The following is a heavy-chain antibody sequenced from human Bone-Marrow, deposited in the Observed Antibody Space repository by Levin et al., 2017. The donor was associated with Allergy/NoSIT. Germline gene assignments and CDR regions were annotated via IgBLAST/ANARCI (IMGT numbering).Heavy chain of an antibody. D-gene: IGHD6-13*01. CDR1: GYTFTGYF. CDR2: INPSSGDT. J-gene: IGHJ4*02. V-gene: IGHV1-2*06. Sequence: GESLKISCRASGYTFTGYFVHWVRQAPGQGLELMGRINPSSGDTFYVQKFQDRVTMTTDRSVTTVYMELKTLTSDDTAVYYCARGGSSSSWFPNYYFDFWGQGRLVTVSS. CDR3: ARGGSSSSWFPNYYFDF.